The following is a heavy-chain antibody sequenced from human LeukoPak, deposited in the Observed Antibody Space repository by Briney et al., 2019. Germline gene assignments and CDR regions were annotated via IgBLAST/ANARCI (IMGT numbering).Heavy chain of an antibody. CDR3: ARGNMIGYAFDI. Sequence: ASVKVSCKAPGYTFTGYYMHWVRQAPGQGLEWMGWINPNSGGTNYAQKFQGRVTMTRDTSISTAYMELSRLRSDDTAVYYCARGNMIGYAFDIWGQGTMVTVSS. J-gene: IGHJ3*02. CDR1: GYTFTGYY. D-gene: IGHD3-22*01. V-gene: IGHV1-2*02. CDR2: INPNSGGT.